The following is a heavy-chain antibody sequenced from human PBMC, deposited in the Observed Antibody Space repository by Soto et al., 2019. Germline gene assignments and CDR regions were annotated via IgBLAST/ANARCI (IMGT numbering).Heavy chain of an antibody. Sequence: GESLKISCAASGFTFSSYDMHWVRQATGKGLEWVSAIGTAGDTYYPGSVKGRFTISRENAKNSLYLQMNSLRAGDTAVYYCARGQILPGIAAAGNWYFDLWGRGTLVTVSS. CDR2: IGTAGDT. J-gene: IGHJ2*01. D-gene: IGHD6-13*01. CDR1: GFTFSSYD. CDR3: ARGQILPGIAAAGNWYFDL. V-gene: IGHV3-13*01.